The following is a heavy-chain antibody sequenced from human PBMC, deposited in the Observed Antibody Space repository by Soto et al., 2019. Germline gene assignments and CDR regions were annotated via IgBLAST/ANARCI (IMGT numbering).Heavy chain of an antibody. D-gene: IGHD2-2*01. CDR1: VYTFTSYD. J-gene: IGHJ6*03. CDR2: MNPNSGNT. Sequence: ASVKVSCTASVYTFTSYDINWVRQAPGQGLEWMGWMNPNSGNTGYAQKFQGRVTMTRNTSISTAYMELSSLRSEDTAVYYCARAYGIVVVPAATSYYMDVWGKGTTVTVSS. CDR3: ARAYGIVVVPAATSYYMDV. V-gene: IGHV1-8*01.